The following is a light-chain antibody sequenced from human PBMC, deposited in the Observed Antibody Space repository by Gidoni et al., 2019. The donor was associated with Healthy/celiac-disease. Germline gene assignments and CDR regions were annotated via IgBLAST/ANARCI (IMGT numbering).Light chain of an antibody. CDR2: AAS. CDR1: QGISSY. J-gene: IGKJ3*01. V-gene: IGKV1-9*01. CDR3: QQLNSYRGFT. Sequence: DPVSITCRASQGISSYLAWYQQKPGKAPKLLIYAASTLQSGVPSRFSGSGSGTEFTLTISSLQPEDFATYYCQQLNSYRGFTFXPXTKVDIK.